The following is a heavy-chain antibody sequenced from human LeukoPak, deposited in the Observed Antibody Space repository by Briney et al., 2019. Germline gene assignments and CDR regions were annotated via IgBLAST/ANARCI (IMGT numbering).Heavy chain of an antibody. J-gene: IGHJ4*02. CDR2: IYYSGST. CDR3: ARTDPKYSSGWYDY. D-gene: IGHD6-19*01. V-gene: IGHV4-39*01. CDR1: GGSISSSSYY. Sequence: PSETLSLTCTVSGGSISSSSYYWGWIRQPPGKGLEWIGSIYYSGSTYHNPSLKSRVTISVDTSKNQFSLKLSSVTAADTAVYYCARTDPKYSSGWYDYWGQGTLVTVSS.